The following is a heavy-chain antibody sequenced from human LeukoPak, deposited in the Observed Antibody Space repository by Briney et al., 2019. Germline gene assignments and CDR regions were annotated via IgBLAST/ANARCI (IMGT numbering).Heavy chain of an antibody. D-gene: IGHD3-10*01. CDR1: GGSVSSGSYY. Sequence: SETLSLTCTVSGGSVSSGSYYWSWIRQPPGKGLEWIGYIYYSRSTNYNPSLKSRVTISVDTPKNQFSLKLSSVTAADTAVYYCARHVVGGGYFQVWGKGTLVTVSS. J-gene: IGHJ1*01. V-gene: IGHV4-61*01. CDR3: ARHVVGGGYFQV. CDR2: IYYSRST.